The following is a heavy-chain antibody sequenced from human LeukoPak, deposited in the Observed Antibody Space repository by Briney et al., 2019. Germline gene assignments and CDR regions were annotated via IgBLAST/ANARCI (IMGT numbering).Heavy chain of an antibody. Sequence: ASVKVSCKASGYTFTSYYMHWVRQAPGQGLEWMGIINPSGGSTSYAQKFQGRITMTRDMSTSTVYMELSSLRPEDTAVYYCARDRGLTTATNAFDIWGQGTMVTVSS. D-gene: IGHD2-21*02. CDR3: ARDRGLTTATNAFDI. J-gene: IGHJ3*02. CDR2: INPSGGST. V-gene: IGHV1-46*01. CDR1: GYTFTSYY.